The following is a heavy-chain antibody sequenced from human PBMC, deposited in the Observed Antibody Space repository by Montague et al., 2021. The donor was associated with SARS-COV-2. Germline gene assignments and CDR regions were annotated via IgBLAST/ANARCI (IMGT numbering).Heavy chain of an antibody. J-gene: IGHJ6*03. CDR1: GGSVSSGNYY. CDR3: SRGDFGVVIIPYYYYYMDV. CDR2: IHYSGST. D-gene: IGHD3-3*01. V-gene: IGHV4-39*01. Sequence: SETLSLTCTVSGGSVSSGNYYWGWIRQPPGKGLEWIGSIHYSGSTYYKPSLKSRVTISLDTPKNQFSLKLNSVTAADTAVYYCSRGDFGVVIIPYYYYYMDVWGKGTTVTVSS.